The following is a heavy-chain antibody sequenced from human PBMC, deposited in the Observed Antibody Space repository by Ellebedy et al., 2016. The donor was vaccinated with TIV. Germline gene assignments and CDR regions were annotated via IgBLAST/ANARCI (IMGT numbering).Heavy chain of an antibody. CDR3: ARNTPMAEYFDY. J-gene: IGHJ4*02. Sequence: AASVKVSCKASGYTFTSYGISWVRQAPGQGLEWMGWISAYNGNTNYAQKLQGRVTMTPDTSTSTAYMELRSLRSDDTAVYYCARNTPMAEYFDYWGQGTLVTVSS. V-gene: IGHV1-18*01. CDR2: ISAYNGNT. D-gene: IGHD5-18*01. CDR1: GYTFTSYG.